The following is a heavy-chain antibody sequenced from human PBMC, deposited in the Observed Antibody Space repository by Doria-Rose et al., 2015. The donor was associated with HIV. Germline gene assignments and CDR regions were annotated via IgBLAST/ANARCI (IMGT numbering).Heavy chain of an antibody. Sequence: SGPVLVKPTETLTLTCTVSGVSLSSPGMGVSWIRQPPVRALEWLANFFSDDERSYKTSLRSRLTISRGTSKSQVVLTMTDMNPVDTATYYCARIKSSRWYHKYYFDFWGQGTLVIVSA. D-gene: IGHD6-13*01. CDR2: FFSDDER. J-gene: IGHJ4*02. CDR1: GVSLSSPGMG. V-gene: IGHV2-26*01. CDR3: ARIKSSRWYHKYYFDF.